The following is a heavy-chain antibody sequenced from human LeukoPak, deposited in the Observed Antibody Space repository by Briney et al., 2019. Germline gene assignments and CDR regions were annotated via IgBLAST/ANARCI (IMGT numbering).Heavy chain of an antibody. V-gene: IGHV3-64*02. CDR1: GFTFSHYS. Sequence: GGSLRLSCAAYGFTFSHYSMHWVRQAPGKGLEYVSAIISNGGSTHYADSVKGRFTISRDNSKNTLYLQMDSLRAEDMAVYYCARITMGETIANFYYYHMDVWGKGATVTVSS. CDR3: ARITMGETIANFYYYHMDV. J-gene: IGHJ6*03. D-gene: IGHD3-3*01. CDR2: IISNGGST.